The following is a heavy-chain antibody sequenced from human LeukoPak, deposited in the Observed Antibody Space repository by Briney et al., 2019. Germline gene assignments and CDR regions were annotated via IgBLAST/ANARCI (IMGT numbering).Heavy chain of an antibody. Sequence: PGGSLRLSCAASGFTFSSYWMHWVRQAPGKGLVWVSRINSDGSSTSYADSVKGRFTISRDNAKNTLYLQMNSLRAEDTAVYYCASRTYYYDSSGYKLLDYWGQGTLVTVSS. CDR1: GFTFSSYW. CDR2: INSDGSST. J-gene: IGHJ4*02. CDR3: ASRTYYYDSSGYKLLDY. V-gene: IGHV3-74*01. D-gene: IGHD3-22*01.